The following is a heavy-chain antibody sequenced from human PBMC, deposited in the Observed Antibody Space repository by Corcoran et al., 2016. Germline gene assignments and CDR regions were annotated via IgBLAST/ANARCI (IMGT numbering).Heavy chain of an antibody. D-gene: IGHD1-26*01. CDR3: ARNPPRWVYYYYGMDV. CDR1: GFTFSSYS. Sequence: EVQLVESGGGLVQPGGSLRLSCAASGFTFSSYSMNWVRQAPGKGLEWVSYISSSSSTIYYADSVKGRCTISRDNAKNSLYLQMNSLRDEDTAVYYCARNPPRWVYYYYGMDVWGQGTTVTVSS. J-gene: IGHJ6*02. V-gene: IGHV3-48*02. CDR2: ISSSSSTI.